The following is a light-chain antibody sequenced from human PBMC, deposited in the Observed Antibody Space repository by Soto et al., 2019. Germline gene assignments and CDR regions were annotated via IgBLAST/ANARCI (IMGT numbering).Light chain of an antibody. V-gene: IGKV4-1*01. J-gene: IGKJ3*01. Sequence: DIVMTQSPDSLAVSLGERATINCKSSQGVLYSSNNKNYLAWYQQKPGQPPKLVIYWASARESGVPDRFSGSGSGTDFTLTISSLQAEDVAVYYCQQYYSVPFTFGPGTRVDIK. CDR1: QGVLYSSNNKNY. CDR3: QQYYSVPFT. CDR2: WAS.